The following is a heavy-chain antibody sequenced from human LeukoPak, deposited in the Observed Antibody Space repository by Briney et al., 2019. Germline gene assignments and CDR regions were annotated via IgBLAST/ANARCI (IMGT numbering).Heavy chain of an antibody. CDR3: VREGGDGYKGTAFDY. CDR1: GYTFTSFY. V-gene: IGHV1-46*01. D-gene: IGHD5-24*01. Sequence: ASVKVSCKASGYTFTSFYMHWVRQAPGQGLEWMGIINPSGGSTSYAQKFQGRVTMTRDTSTSTVYMELSSLRSEDTAVYYCVREGGDGYKGTAFDYWGQGTLVTVSS. J-gene: IGHJ4*02. CDR2: INPSGGST.